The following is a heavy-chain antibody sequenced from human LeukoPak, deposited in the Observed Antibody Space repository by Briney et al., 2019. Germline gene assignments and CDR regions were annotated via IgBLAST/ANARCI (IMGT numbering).Heavy chain of an antibody. CDR3: ARTYGDYGYYFDY. V-gene: IGHV4-59*01. Sequence: SETLSLTCTVSGGSISSYYWSWIRQPSGKGLEWIGYIYYSGSTKYNPSLKSRVTISVDTSKNQFSLILSSVTAADSAVYYCARTYGDYGYYFDYWGQGTLVTVSS. CDR1: GGSISSYY. D-gene: IGHD4-17*01. J-gene: IGHJ4*02. CDR2: IYYSGST.